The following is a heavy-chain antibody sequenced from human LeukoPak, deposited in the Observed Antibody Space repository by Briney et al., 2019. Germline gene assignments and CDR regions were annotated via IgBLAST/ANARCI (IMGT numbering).Heavy chain of an antibody. J-gene: IGHJ4*02. CDR3: ARGGLRFLPYYFDY. Sequence: GASVKVSCKASGGTFSSYAISWVRQAPGQGLEWMGGIIPIFGTANYAQKFQGRVTITADESTSTAYMELSSLRSEDTAVYYCARGGLRFLPYYFDYWGQGTLVTVSS. V-gene: IGHV1-69*13. CDR2: IIPIFGTA. CDR1: GGTFSSYA. D-gene: IGHD3-3*01.